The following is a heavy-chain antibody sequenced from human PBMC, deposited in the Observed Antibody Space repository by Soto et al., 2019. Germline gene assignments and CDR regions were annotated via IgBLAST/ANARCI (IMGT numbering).Heavy chain of an antibody. Sequence: PSETLSLTCAVYGGSFSGYYWSWIRQPPGKGLEWIGEINHSGSTNYNPSLKSRVTISVDTSKNQFSLKLSSVTAADTAVYYCATRRRARVVSSSWFSTYGMDVWGQGTTVTVSS. CDR1: GGSFSGYY. D-gene: IGHD6-13*01. V-gene: IGHV4-34*01. CDR2: INHSGST. CDR3: ATRRRARVVSSSWFSTYGMDV. J-gene: IGHJ6*02.